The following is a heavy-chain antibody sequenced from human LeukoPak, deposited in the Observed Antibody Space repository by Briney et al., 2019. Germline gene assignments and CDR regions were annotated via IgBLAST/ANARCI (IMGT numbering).Heavy chain of an antibody. CDR2: ISNDGINK. CDR3: AKGRAEAAAGTSNY. Sequence: PGGSLRLSCAASGFTFSNYGMHWVRQAPGKGLQWVAVISNDGINKYYADSVKGRFTISRDNSKNTLSLQMNSLRAEDTAVYYCAKGRAEAAAGTSNYWGQGTLVTVSS. D-gene: IGHD6-25*01. J-gene: IGHJ4*02. V-gene: IGHV3-30*18. CDR1: GFTFSNYG.